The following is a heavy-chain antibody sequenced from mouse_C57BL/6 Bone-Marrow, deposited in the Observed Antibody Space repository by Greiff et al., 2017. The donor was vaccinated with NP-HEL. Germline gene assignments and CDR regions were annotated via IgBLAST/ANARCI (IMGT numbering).Heavy chain of an antibody. V-gene: IGHV5-6*01. CDR3: ANSPHYDGSSGGFAY. CDR2: ISSGGSYT. Sequence: EVNVVESGGDLVKPGGSLKLSCAASGFTFSSYGMSWVRQTPDKRLEWVATISSGGSYTYYPDSVKGRFTISRDNAKNTLYLQMSSLKSEDTAMYYCANSPHYDGSSGGFAYWGQGTLVTVSA. J-gene: IGHJ3*01. D-gene: IGHD1-1*01. CDR1: GFTFSSYG.